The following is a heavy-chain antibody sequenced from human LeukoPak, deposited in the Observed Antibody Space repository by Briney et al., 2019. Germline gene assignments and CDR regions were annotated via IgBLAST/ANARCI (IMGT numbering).Heavy chain of an antibody. CDR1: RFTFSSYG. D-gene: IGHD3-10*01. Sequence: GGSLRLSCAASRFTFSSYGMHWVRQAPGKGLEWVAFIPYDGNNKYYADSVKGRFTISRDNSKNTLYLQMNSLRAEDTAVYYCARRFPYFDYWGQGTLVTVSS. CDR2: IPYDGNNK. CDR3: ARRFPYFDY. V-gene: IGHV3-30*02. J-gene: IGHJ4*02.